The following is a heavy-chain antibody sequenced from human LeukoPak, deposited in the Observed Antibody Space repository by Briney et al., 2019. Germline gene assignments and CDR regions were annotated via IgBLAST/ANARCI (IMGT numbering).Heavy chain of an antibody. J-gene: IGHJ4*02. Sequence: SETLSLTCTVSGYSITSGYYWGWIRQPPGKGLEWIGSIYRSGSTYYNPSLKSRVTISVNTSKNQFSLRLSSVTAADTAVYYCARSGTGLLRYYFDYWGQGTLVTVSS. CDR2: IYRSGST. D-gene: IGHD3-22*01. V-gene: IGHV4-38-2*02. CDR3: ARSGTGLLRYYFDY. CDR1: GYSITSGYY.